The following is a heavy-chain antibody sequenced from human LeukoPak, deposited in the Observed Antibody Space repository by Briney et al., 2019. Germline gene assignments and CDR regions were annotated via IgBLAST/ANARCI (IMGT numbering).Heavy chain of an antibody. Sequence: GGSLRLSCAASGFTFSSYAMHWVRQAPGKGLEWVAVISYDGSNKYYADSVKGRFTISRDNSKNTLYLQMNSLRAEDTAVYYCARDRRRDLLHAFDIWGQGTMVTVSS. J-gene: IGHJ3*02. CDR3: ARDRRRDLLHAFDI. V-gene: IGHV3-30-3*01. D-gene: IGHD1-26*01. CDR2: ISYDGSNK. CDR1: GFTFSSYA.